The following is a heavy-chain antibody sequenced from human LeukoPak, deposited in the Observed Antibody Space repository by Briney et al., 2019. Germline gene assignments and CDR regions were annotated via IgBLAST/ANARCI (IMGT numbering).Heavy chain of an antibody. V-gene: IGHV3-23*01. CDR1: GFTFRSYA. Sequence: QPGGSLRLSCTASGFTFRSYAMTWVRQAPGKGLEWVSSIRGSGDGTSYADSVKGRFTMSRDNSKNTLYLQMNSLRAEDTAIYFCGRDPNGDYVGAFEFWGQGTLVAASS. CDR3: GRDPNGDYVGAFEF. J-gene: IGHJ3*01. CDR2: IRGSGDGT. D-gene: IGHD4-17*01.